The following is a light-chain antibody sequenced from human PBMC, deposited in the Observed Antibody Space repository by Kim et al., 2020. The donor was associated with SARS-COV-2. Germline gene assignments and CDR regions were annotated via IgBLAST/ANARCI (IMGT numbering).Light chain of an antibody. CDR1: GSSIGAGYD. CDR2: GNI. J-gene: IGLJ3*02. CDR3: QSYDSGLTSSV. V-gene: IGLV1-40*01. Sequence: GVSISCTRRGSSIGAGYDEHWYQQLPGTAPKLLVFGNINRPSGVPDRFSGSKSGTSASLAITGLQAEDEADYYCQSYDSGLTSSVFGGGTQLTVL.